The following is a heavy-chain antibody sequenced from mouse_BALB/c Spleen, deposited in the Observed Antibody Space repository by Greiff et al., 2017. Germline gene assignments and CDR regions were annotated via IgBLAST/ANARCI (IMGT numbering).Heavy chain of an antibody. J-gene: IGHJ2*01. D-gene: IGHD1-2*01. Sequence: EVKLVESGGGLVKPGGSLKLSCAASGFTFSSYAMSWVRQSPEKRLEWVAEISSGGGNTYYPDSVKGRFTISRDNAKNNLYLQMSSLRSEDTALYYCARSITYDYWGQGTTLTVSS. CDR1: GFTFSSYA. CDR3: ARSITYDY. CDR2: ISSGGGNT. V-gene: IGHV5-9*03.